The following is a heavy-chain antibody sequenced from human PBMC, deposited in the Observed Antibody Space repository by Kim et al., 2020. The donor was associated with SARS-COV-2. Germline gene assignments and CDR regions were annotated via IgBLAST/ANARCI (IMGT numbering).Heavy chain of an antibody. V-gene: IGHV3-66*01. J-gene: IGHJ1*01. CDR3: ATVVFYYDAGYFKN. Sequence: ATSVKDRLIISRDHSKTTLYLQMNSLRAEDTAVYYCATVVFYYDAGYFKNWGQGTLVIVSS. D-gene: IGHD3-22*01.